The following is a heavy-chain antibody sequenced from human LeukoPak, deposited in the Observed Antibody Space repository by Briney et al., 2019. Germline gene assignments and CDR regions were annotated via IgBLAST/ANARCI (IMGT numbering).Heavy chain of an antibody. D-gene: IGHD6-19*01. CDR1: GFTFGSHA. J-gene: IGHJ4*02. CDR3: GKTTVGSSSGQKPAWPVDY. V-gene: IGHV3-23*01. Sequence: GGSLRLSCEASGFTFGSHAMYWVRQAPGKGLEWVAGIFGSGGSPHYADSVKGRFTISRDNSRNTVYLQINSLRAEDTAVYYCGKTTVGSSSGQKPAWPVDYWGQGTLVTVSS. CDR2: IFGSGGSP.